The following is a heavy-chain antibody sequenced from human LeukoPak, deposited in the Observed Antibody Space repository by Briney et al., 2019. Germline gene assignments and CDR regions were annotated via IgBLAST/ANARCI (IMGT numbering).Heavy chain of an antibody. Sequence: ASVTVSCKASGYTFTSYDINWVRQATGQGREWMGWMNPNRGNTGYAQKFQGRVTMTRNNSISTAYMELSSLRSEDTAVYYCARGEVPGGFYYDSSGYYFGYWGQGTLVTVSS. CDR2: MNPNRGNT. CDR3: ARGEVPGGFYYDSSGYYFGY. V-gene: IGHV1-8*01. D-gene: IGHD3-22*01. J-gene: IGHJ4*02. CDR1: GYTFTSYD.